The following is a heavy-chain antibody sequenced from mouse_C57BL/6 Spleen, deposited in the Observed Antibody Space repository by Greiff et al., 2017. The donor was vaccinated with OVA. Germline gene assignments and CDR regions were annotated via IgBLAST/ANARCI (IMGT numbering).Heavy chain of an antibody. Sequence: VKLQESGAELVKPGASVKISCKASGYAFSSYWMNWVKQRPGKGLEWIGQIYPGDGDTNYNGKFKGKATLTADKSSSTAYMQLSSLTSEDSAVYFCARRGYSNYEYYFDYWGQGTTLTVSS. V-gene: IGHV1-80*01. CDR1: GYAFSSYW. J-gene: IGHJ2*01. CDR3: ARRGYSNYEYYFDY. CDR2: IYPGDGDT. D-gene: IGHD2-5*01.